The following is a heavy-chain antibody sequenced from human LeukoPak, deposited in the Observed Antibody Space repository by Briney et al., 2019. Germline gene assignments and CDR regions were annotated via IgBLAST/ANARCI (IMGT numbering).Heavy chain of an antibody. CDR3: AKVRWGSDNALDS. CDR2: IPHDGNNK. V-gene: IGHV3-30*18. D-gene: IGHD3-16*01. J-gene: IGHJ4*02. Sequence: GGSLRLSCAASGFPFSDYGMYWVRQAPGKGLEWLAVIPHDGNNKYYADSVKGRITISRDNSMNTLYLQMNSLRAEDTAVYYCAKVRWGSDNALDSWGQGTLVTGSS. CDR1: GFPFSDYG.